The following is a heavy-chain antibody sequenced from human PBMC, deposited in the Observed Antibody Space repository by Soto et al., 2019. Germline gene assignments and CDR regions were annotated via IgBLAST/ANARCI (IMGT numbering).Heavy chain of an antibody. CDR3: ARARPGISAAGILRY. Sequence: ASVKVSWKASGYTFTSYGISWVRQAPGQGLEWMGWISAYNGNTNYAQKLQGRVTMTTDTSTSTAYMELRSLRSDDTAVYYCARARPGISAAGILRYWGQGTLVTVSS. V-gene: IGHV1-18*01. CDR2: ISAYNGNT. J-gene: IGHJ4*02. CDR1: GYTFTSYG. D-gene: IGHD6-13*01.